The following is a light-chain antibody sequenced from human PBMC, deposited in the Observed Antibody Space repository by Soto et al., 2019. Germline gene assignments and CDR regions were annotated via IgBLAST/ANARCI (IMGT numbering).Light chain of an antibody. CDR1: QSITTW. CDR2: AAS. Sequence: DIQMTQSPSTVSAYVGDSVTITCRASQSITTWLAWYQQKPGKAPKLLIYAASTLQSGVPSRFTGSGSGTDFTLTISSLQPEDAATYYCQKCKVAPFTFGGGTKVDIK. V-gene: IGKV1-27*01. J-gene: IGKJ4*01. CDR3: QKCKVAPFT.